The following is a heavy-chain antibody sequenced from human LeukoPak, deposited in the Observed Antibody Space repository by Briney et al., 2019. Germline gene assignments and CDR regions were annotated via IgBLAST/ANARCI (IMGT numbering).Heavy chain of an antibody. D-gene: IGHD3-10*01. CDR2: ISSSSSYI. CDR1: GFTFSSYS. J-gene: IGHJ4*02. Sequence: PGGSLRLSCAASGFTFSSYSMNWVRQAPGKGLEWVSSISSSSSYIYYADSVKGRFTISRDNSKNTVTLQMNSLRAEDTAVYYCSKDRFTGVTMVRGVVPILDYWGQGNLVTVSS. CDR3: SKDRFTGVTMVRGVVPILDY. V-gene: IGHV3-21*01.